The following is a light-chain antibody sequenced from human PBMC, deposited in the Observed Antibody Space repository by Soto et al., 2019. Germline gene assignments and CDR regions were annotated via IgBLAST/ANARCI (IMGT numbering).Light chain of an antibody. CDR3: CSYAGSSTYV. CDR1: SSDVGSYNL. J-gene: IGLJ1*01. V-gene: IGLV2-23*02. CDR2: EVS. Sequence: QSVLTQPASVSGSPGQSITISCTVTSSDVGSYNLVSWYQQHPGKAPKLMIYEVSKRPSGVSNRFSGSKSGNTASLTISGLQAEDETDYYCCSYAGSSTYVFGTGTKVTVL.